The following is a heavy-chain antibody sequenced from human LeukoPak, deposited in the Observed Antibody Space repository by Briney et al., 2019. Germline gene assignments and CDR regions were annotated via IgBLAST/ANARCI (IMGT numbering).Heavy chain of an antibody. Sequence: ASVKVSCKASGYTFTSYAMHWVRQAPGQRLEWMGWINAGNGNTKYSQKFQGRVTITRDTSASTAYMELSSLRSEDTAVYYCAREHVGIVATISRSQIARYFDYWGQGTLVTVSS. CDR1: GYTFTSYA. V-gene: IGHV1-3*01. J-gene: IGHJ4*02. CDR3: AREHVGIVATISRSQIARYFDY. D-gene: IGHD5-12*01. CDR2: INAGNGNT.